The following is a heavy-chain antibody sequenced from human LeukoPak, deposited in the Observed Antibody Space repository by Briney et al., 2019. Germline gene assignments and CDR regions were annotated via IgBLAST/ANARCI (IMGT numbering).Heavy chain of an antibody. D-gene: IGHD1-26*01. CDR1: GFTFNNAW. CDR2: VKSKADGGTT. Sequence: GGSLRLSYTASGFTFNNAWMNWVRQVPGKGLEWVGRVKSKADGGTTDYAAPVEARFTISRDDSENTLYLQMNSLKTEDTAVYYCTSDPRIGRYFDYWGQGTLVTVSS. J-gene: IGHJ4*02. CDR3: TSDPRIGRYFDY. V-gene: IGHV3-15*01.